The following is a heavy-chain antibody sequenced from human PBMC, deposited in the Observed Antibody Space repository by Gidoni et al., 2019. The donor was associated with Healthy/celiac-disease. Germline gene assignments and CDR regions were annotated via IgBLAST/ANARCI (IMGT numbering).Heavy chain of an antibody. D-gene: IGHD3-16*01. CDR1: GFTFSSYS. J-gene: IGHJ4*02. Sequence: EVQLVESGGGLVKPGGSLRLSCAASGFTFSSYSMNWVRQAPGKGLEWSSSISSSSSYIYYADSVKGRFTISRDNAKNSLYLQMNSLRAEDTAVYYCASLQGGDPGDYWGQGTLVTVSS. CDR2: ISSSSSYI. V-gene: IGHV3-21*01. CDR3: ASLQGGDPGDY.